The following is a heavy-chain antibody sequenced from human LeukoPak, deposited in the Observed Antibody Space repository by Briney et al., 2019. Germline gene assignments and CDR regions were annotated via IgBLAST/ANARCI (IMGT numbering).Heavy chain of an antibody. CDR2: INHSGST. CDR1: GGSFSGYY. D-gene: IGHD5-24*01. J-gene: IGHJ4*02. V-gene: IGHV4-34*01. CDR3: ARGLTMATTNFDY. Sequence: SETLSLTCAVYGGSFSGYYWSWIRQPPGKGLERIGEINHSGSTNYNPSLKSRVTISVDTSKNQFSLKLSSVTAADTAVYYCARGLTMATTNFDYWGQGTLVTVSS.